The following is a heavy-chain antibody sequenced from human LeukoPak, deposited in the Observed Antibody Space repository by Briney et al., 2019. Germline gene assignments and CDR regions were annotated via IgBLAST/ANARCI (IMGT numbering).Heavy chain of an antibody. V-gene: IGHV4-59*11. Sequence: SETLSLTCTVSGGSISSHYWSWIRQPPGKGLEWIGYIYYSGSTNYNPSLKSRVTISVDTSKNQFSLKLSSVTAADTAVYYCARGPGYDILTGYYYYFDYWGQGTLVTVSS. D-gene: IGHD3-9*01. CDR1: GGSISSHY. CDR2: IYYSGST. CDR3: ARGPGYDILTGYYYYFDY. J-gene: IGHJ4*02.